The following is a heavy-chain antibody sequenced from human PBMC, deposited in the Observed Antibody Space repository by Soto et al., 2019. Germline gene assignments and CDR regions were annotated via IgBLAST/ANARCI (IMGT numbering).Heavy chain of an antibody. V-gene: IGHV2-5*02. J-gene: IGHJ4*02. D-gene: IGHD6-19*01. CDR1: GFSLSTSGVG. CDR2: IYCDDDK. CDR3: AHRPRDSSGWDEFDY. Sequence: QITLKESGPTLVKPTQTLTLTCTFSGFSLSTSGVGVGWIRQPPGKALEWLALIYCDDDKRYSPSLKSRLTITKDTSKNQVVLTMTNMDPVDTATYYGAHRPRDSSGWDEFDYWGQGTLVTVSS.